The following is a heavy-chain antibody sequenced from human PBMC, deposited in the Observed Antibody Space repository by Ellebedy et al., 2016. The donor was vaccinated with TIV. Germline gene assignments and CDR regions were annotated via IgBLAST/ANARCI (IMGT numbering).Heavy chain of an antibody. CDR1: GFTFSRYA. CDR2: IGPSSNYA. D-gene: IGHD6-13*01. J-gene: IGHJ4*02. V-gene: IGHV3-23*01. Sequence: PGGSLRLSCAASGFTFSRYAMAWVRQAPGKGVEWVSAIGPSSNYAFYADSVKGRFTISRDNFKNTLYLQVDSLRAEDTAVYYCAKEMVSRSSLTYDYWGQGTLLTVSS. CDR3: AKEMVSRSSLTYDY.